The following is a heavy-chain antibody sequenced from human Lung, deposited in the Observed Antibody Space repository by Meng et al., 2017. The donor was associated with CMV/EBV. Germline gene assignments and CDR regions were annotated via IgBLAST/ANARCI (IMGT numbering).Heavy chain of an antibody. D-gene: IGHD1/OR15-1a*01. Sequence: SLKISXAASGFTFDNYEMNWVRQAPGKGLEWISYINKNGFNIEYADSVKGRFTISRDNAKNSLFLQLDSLRADDTAVYYCARNTLSYYGMDLWGQGTTVTVSS. J-gene: IGHJ6*02. CDR2: INKNGFNI. CDR1: GFTFDNYE. V-gene: IGHV3-48*03. CDR3: ARNTLSYYGMDL.